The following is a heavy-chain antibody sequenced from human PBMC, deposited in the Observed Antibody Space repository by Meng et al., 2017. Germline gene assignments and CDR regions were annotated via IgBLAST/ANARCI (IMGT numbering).Heavy chain of an antibody. J-gene: IGHJ4*02. CDR1: GYTFAAYW. D-gene: IGHD6-13*01. Sequence: QVQMVQVGPEGNKPGASAKLSCKPSGYTFAAYWIHWLRQAPGQGLEWMGRIDPNNDHTQYAQNFQGRVTMTSDTSISTVYMELNGLRSDDTAVYYCARDEDISAAGKLFGDYWGQGTLVTVSS. CDR3: ARDEDISAAGKLFGDY. V-gene: IGHV1-2*06. CDR2: IDPNNDHT.